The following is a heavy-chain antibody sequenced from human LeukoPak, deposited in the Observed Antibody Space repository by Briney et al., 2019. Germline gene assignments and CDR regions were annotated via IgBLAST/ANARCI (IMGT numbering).Heavy chain of an antibody. CDR2: IYSSGGT. CDR1: GGSITSGYYY. V-gene: IGHV4-61*02. D-gene: IGHD7-27*01. Sequence: SETLSLTCTVSGGSITSGYYYWSWIRQPPGRGLEWIGRIYSSGGTKYNPSLESRVTISVDTSKNQFSLNLKSVTAADTAVYYCARKVVRPGDYWYFDLWGSGTLVTVS. J-gene: IGHJ2*01. CDR3: ARKVVRPGDYWYFDL.